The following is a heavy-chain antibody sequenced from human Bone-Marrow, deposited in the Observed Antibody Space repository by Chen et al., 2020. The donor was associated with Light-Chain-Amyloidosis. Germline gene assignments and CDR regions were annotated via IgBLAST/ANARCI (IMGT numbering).Heavy chain of an antibody. J-gene: IGHJ6*02. Sequence: EVQLVESGGGLVKPGGSLRLSCAASGFTFSSYSMNLVRQAPGKGLEWVSSISSSSSYIYYADSVKGRFTISRDNAKNSLYLQMNSLRAEDTAVYYCARELPGDILTGYYIPFNYYYYGMDVWGQGTTVTVSS. CDR2: ISSSSSYI. CDR1: GFTFSSYS. D-gene: IGHD3-9*01. CDR3: ARELPGDILTGYYIPFNYYYYGMDV. V-gene: IGHV3-21*01.